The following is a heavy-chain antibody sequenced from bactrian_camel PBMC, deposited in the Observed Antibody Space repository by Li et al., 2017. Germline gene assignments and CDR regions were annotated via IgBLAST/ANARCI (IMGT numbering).Heavy chain of an antibody. CDR2: IYSDGGRA. Sequence: VQLVESGGGSVQPGGSLKLSCLISGNIFTAYYMTWVRQAPGKGLEWVSSIYSDGGRAYYTDSVKGRFTISRDNAKNTLYLQLNSLKTEDTAMYYCAKGLSLWYSDYDLLRGGNYWGQG. CDR3: AKGLSLWYSDYDLLRGGNY. V-gene: IGHV3-2*01. D-gene: IGHD4*01. J-gene: IGHJ4*01. CDR1: GNIFTAYY.